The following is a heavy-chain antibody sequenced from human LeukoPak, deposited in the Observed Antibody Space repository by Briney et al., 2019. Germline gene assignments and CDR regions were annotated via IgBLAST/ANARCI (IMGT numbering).Heavy chain of an antibody. D-gene: IGHD6-13*01. Sequence: ASVKVSCKASGYTFTDYYIHWVRQAPGQGLVWMGWIDPYSGDTKYAQKMKGRVTMTRDTTISTVYMDLSRLTSDDTAVYFCASDIAASGSFDYWGLGTLVTVSS. CDR1: GYTFTDYY. V-gene: IGHV1-2*02. CDR2: IDPYSGDT. CDR3: ASDIAASGSFDY. J-gene: IGHJ4*02.